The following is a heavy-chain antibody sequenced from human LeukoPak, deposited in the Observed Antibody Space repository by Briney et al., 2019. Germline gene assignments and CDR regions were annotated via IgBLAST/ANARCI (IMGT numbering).Heavy chain of an antibody. J-gene: IGHJ4*02. D-gene: IGHD2-15*01. Sequence: SETLSLTCTVSGYSISSGYCWGWIRQPPGKGLEWIGTIYHDGRTYFNPSLKSRVTISLDTSKNQFSLKLSSVTAADTAVYHCARVSSAATNYYFDYWGQGTLVTVSS. CDR2: IYHDGRT. V-gene: IGHV4-38-2*02. CDR1: GYSISSGYC. CDR3: ARVSSAATNYYFDY.